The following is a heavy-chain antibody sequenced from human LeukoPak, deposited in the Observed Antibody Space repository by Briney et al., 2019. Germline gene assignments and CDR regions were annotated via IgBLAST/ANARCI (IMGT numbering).Heavy chain of an antibody. J-gene: IGHJ5*02. D-gene: IGHD3-10*01. CDR3: ARDRGPYVLLWFGELNWFDP. CDR1: GFTFSSYG. CDR2: IWYDGSNK. V-gene: IGHV3-33*01. Sequence: PGRSLRLSCAASGFTFSSYGMHWVRQAPGRGLEWVAVIWYDGSNKYYADPVKGRFTISRDNSKNTLYLQMNSLRAEDTAVYYCARDRGPYVLLWFGELNWFDPWGQGTLVTVSS.